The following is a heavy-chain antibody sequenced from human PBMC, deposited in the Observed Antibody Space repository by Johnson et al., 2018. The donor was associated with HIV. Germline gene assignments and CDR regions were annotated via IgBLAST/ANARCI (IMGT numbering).Heavy chain of an antibody. V-gene: IGHV3-9*01. Sequence: SGGGVVRPGGSLRLSCAASGFTFDDYAMHWVRKAPGKGLEWVSGISWNSGSIGYVDSVKGRFTISRDNAKNSLHLQMNSLRAEDTAVYFCARVRRQLVRLSAFDIWGQGTMVTVSS. CDR3: ARVRRQLVRLSAFDI. D-gene: IGHD6-6*01. CDR1: GFTFDDYA. J-gene: IGHJ3*02. CDR2: ISWNSGSI.